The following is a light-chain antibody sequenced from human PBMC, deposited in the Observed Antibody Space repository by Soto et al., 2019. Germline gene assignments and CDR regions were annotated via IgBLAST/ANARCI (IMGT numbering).Light chain of an antibody. CDR3: QQNASSPGT. CDR1: QSVISDY. Sequence: IVLPQTPGPLSLSPGARATLSCRARQSVISDYLAWYQQKPGKTPKVLIYRASSRATGIPERFSGSGSGTDFTLTISRLEPEDFAVYYCQQNASSPGTFGQGTKVDIK. V-gene: IGKV3-20*01. CDR2: RAS. J-gene: IGKJ1*01.